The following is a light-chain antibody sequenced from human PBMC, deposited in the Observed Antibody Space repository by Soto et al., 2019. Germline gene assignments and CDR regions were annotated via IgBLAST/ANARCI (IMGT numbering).Light chain of an antibody. CDR1: QSVSSN. Sequence: EIVMPQSPVTPSVSPGERATPSCRAGQSVSSNLAWYQHKPGQAPRLLIYLTSNRAAGIPARFSGSGSETDFTLTISDVEPEDFAVYYCHQRQSWPRTFGQGTKVDIK. CDR3: HQRQSWPRT. J-gene: IGKJ1*01. CDR2: LTS. V-gene: IGKV3-11*01.